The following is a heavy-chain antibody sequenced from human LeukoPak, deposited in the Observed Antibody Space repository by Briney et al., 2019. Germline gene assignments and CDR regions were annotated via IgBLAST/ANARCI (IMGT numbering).Heavy chain of an antibody. J-gene: IGHJ6*02. Sequence: GGSLRLSCAASGFTFDDYAMHWVRQVPGKGLEWVSGISWNSGSIGYADSVKGRFTISRDNAKNSLYLQMNSLRAEVTALYYCAKDIAARRFYYYYGMDVWGQGTTVTVSS. V-gene: IGHV3-9*01. CDR2: ISWNSGSI. D-gene: IGHD6-6*01. CDR3: AKDIAARRFYYYYGMDV. CDR1: GFTFDDYA.